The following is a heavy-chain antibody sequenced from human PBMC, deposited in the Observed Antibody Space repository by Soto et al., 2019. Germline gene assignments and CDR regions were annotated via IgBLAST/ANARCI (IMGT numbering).Heavy chain of an antibody. J-gene: IGHJ4*02. CDR2: INPNSGGT. D-gene: IGHD1-26*01. Sequence: ASVKVSCKASGYTFTGYYMHWVRQAPGQGLEWMGWINPNSGGTNYAQKFQGWVTMTRDTSISTAYMELSRLRSDDTAVYYCARDLVGATKVFDYWGQGTLVTVS. CDR1: GYTFTGYY. V-gene: IGHV1-2*04. CDR3: ARDLVGATKVFDY.